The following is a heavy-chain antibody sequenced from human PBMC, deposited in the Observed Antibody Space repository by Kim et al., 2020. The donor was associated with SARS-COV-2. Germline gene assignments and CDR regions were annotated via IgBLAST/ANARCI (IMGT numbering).Heavy chain of an antibody. J-gene: IGHJ6*02. V-gene: IGHV4-34*01. CDR2: INHSGST. Sequence: SETLSLTCAVYGGSFSGYYWSWIRQPPGKGLEWIGEINHSGSTNYNPSLKSRVTISVDTSKNQFSLKLSSVTAADTAVYYCARGQASRLVSGMAVWGQGT. CDR3: ARGQASRLVSGMAV. CDR1: GGSFSGYY. D-gene: IGHD2-8*01.